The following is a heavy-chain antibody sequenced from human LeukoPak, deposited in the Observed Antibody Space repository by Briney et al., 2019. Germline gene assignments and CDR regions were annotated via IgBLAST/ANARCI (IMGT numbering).Heavy chain of an antibody. D-gene: IGHD3-10*01. Sequence: SQTLSLTCTVSGGSISSGGYYWSWIRQPPGKGLEWIGYIYHSGSTYYNPSLKSRVTISVDRSKNQFSLKLSSVTAADTAVYYCARGDYDLGAFDIWGQGTMVTVSS. J-gene: IGHJ3*02. CDR3: ARGDYDLGAFDI. CDR2: IYHSGST. CDR1: GGSISSGGYY. V-gene: IGHV4-30-2*01.